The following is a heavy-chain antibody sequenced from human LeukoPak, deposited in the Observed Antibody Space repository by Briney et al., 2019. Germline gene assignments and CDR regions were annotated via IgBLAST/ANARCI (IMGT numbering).Heavy chain of an antibody. Sequence: QPGGSLRLSCAASGFTFSNYWMHWVRQAPGRGLVWVSRIYSVGCGTSYADSVKGRFTTSRDNPKNTLYPQMNSLRAEDTAVYYCARGHVAGSDRHWDYWGQGTLATVSS. CDR2: IYSVGCGT. D-gene: IGHD6-19*01. CDR1: GFTFSNYW. V-gene: IGHV3-74*01. CDR3: ARGHVAGSDRHWDY. J-gene: IGHJ4*02.